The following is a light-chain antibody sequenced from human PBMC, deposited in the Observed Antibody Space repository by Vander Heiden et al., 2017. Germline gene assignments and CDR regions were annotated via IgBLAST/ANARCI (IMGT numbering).Light chain of an antibody. CDR3: QQSDSPPWA. CDR1: QSISYY. J-gene: IGKJ1*01. Sequence: DIQMTQSPSSLSASVGDRVTITCRASQSISYYLNWYQQKPGKAPKLLIYAASSLQSGVPSRFSGSGSGTDFTLTISSLQPEDFATYYCQQSDSPPWAFGQGTKVEIK. V-gene: IGKV1-39*01. CDR2: AAS.